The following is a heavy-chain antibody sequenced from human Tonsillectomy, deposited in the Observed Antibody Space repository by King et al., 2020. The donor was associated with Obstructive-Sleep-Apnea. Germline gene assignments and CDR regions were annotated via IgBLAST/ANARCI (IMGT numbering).Heavy chain of an antibody. CDR1: GFTFTSYW. J-gene: IGHJ3*02. V-gene: IGHV3-7*01. Sequence: EVQLVESGGGLVQPGGSLRLSCAASGFTFTSYWMTWVRQAPGKGLEWVANIKQDGSEKYYVDSVKGRFTISRDNAKNSVDLQMHSLRGEDTAVYYCARVFLAAFDICGQGTVVTVSS. CDR3: ARVFLAAFDI. CDR2: IKQDGSEK.